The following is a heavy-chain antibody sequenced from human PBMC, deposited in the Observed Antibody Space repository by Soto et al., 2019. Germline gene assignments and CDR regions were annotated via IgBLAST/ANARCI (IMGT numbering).Heavy chain of an antibody. CDR1: GYTFTSYG. CDR2: ISAYNGNT. V-gene: IGHV1-18*01. CDR3: ARVEAEIVATYSDY. Sequence: ASVKVSCKASGYTFTSYGISWVRQAPGQGLEWMGWISAYNGNTNYAQKLQGRVTMTTDTSTSTAYMELRSLRSDDTAVYYCARVEAEIVATYSDYWRHGTLVTVSS. D-gene: IGHD5-12*01. J-gene: IGHJ4*01.